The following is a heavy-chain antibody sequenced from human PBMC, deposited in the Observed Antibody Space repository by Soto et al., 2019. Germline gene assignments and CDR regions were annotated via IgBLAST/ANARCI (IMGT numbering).Heavy chain of an antibody. CDR1: GVTFSSYA. CDR2: IIPIFGTE. J-gene: IGHJ5*01. V-gene: IGHV1-69*01. CDR3: ARASNQRSNCFDS. Sequence: QVQLVQSGAEVKKPGSSVKVSCKASGVTFSSYAISWLRQAPGQGLEWMGAIIPIFGTENYGPKFQRRVTITADESTSTACLELSSLGYEDTAVYYWARASNQRSNCFDSWGQGTLVTVSS. D-gene: IGHD2-2*01.